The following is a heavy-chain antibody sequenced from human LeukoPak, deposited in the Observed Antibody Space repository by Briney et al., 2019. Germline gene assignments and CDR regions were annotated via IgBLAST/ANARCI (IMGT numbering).Heavy chain of an antibody. J-gene: IGHJ4*02. D-gene: IGHD3-22*01. V-gene: IGHV3-74*01. CDR3: ARFSPSPYYYDSSGPYQRDY. CDR1: GFTFNSYW. Sequence: PGGSLRLSCAASGFTFNSYWMHWVRQSPGKGLVWVSRINFDGSSTNYADSVKGRFTISRDNAKNSLYLQMNSLRAEDTAVYYCARFSPSPYYYDSSGPYQRDYWGQGTLVTVSS. CDR2: INFDGSST.